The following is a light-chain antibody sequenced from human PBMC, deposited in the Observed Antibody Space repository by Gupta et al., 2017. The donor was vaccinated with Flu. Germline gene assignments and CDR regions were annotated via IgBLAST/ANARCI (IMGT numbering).Light chain of an antibody. V-gene: IGKV3-15*01. CDR1: QSVSTN. CDR3: QQYNYWPWT. CDR2: GAS. Sequence: EVVVTQSPGTLSVSPGESASLSCRASQSVSTNLAWYQQKAGQAPRLLIYGASTRATGIPGSFSGSGSRTDFTLTITSLQSEDFAVYYCQQYNYWPWTFGLGTKVDIK. J-gene: IGKJ1*01.